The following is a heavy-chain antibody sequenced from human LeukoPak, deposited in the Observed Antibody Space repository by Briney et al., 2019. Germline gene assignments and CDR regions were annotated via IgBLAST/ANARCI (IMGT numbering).Heavy chain of an antibody. Sequence: PGGSLRLSCAASGFTFSSYSMNWVRQAPGKGLEWVSSISSSSSYIYYADSVKGRFTISGDNAKNSLYLQMNSLRAEDTAVYYCARGPRRGYSYGYIDYWGQGTLVTVSS. J-gene: IGHJ4*02. CDR3: ARGPRRGYSYGYIDY. CDR1: GFTFSSYS. D-gene: IGHD5-18*01. CDR2: ISSSSSYI. V-gene: IGHV3-21*01.